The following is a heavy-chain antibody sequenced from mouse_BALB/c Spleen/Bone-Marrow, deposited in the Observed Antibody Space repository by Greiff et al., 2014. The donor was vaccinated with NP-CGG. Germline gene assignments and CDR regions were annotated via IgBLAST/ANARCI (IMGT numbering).Heavy chain of an antibody. CDR1: GYTLTSYW. Sequence: QVQLQQSGAELARPGASVRLSCKASGYTLTSYWMQWVKQRPGQGLEWIGAIYPGDGDTRYTQKFKGKATLTADKSSSTAYMQLSSLASVDSAVYYCARTTMITTGGYYAMDYWGQGTSVTVSS. J-gene: IGHJ4*01. V-gene: IGHV1-87*01. CDR2: IYPGDGDT. CDR3: ARTTMITTGGYYAMDY. D-gene: IGHD2-4*01.